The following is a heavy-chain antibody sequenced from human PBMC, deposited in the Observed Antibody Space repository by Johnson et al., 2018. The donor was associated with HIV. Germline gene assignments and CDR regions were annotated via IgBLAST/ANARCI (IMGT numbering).Heavy chain of an antibody. CDR2: ISYDGLNE. CDR3: ARERGRIAFDI. D-gene: IGHD2-15*01. J-gene: IGHJ3*02. V-gene: IGHV3-30*04. CDR1: GFTFSSYA. Sequence: QVQLVESGGGVVQPGRSLRLSCAASGFTFSSYAMHWVRQAPGKGLEWVAVISYDGLNENYPDSVKGRFTITRDNSKNTLYLQVNSLRAEDTAVYYCARERGRIAFDIWGQGTMVTVSS.